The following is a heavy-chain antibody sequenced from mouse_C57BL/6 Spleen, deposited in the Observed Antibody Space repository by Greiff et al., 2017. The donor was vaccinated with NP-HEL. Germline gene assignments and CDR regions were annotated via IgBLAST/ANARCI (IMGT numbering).Heavy chain of an antibody. D-gene: IGHD2-1*01. V-gene: IGHV1-55*01. CDR3: ARGTGNYFFYAMDY. CDR1: GYTFTSYW. CDR2: IYPGSGST. Sequence: QVQLQQPGAELVKPGASVKMSCKASGYTFTSYWITWVKQRPGQGLAWIGDIYPGSGSTNYNEKFKSKATLTVDTSSSTAYMQLSSLTSEDSAVYYCARGTGNYFFYAMDYWGQGTSVTVSS. J-gene: IGHJ4*01.